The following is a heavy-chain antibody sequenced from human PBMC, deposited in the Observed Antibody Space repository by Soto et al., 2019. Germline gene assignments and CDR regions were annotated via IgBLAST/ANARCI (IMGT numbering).Heavy chain of an antibody. Sequence: EVQLLESGGGLVQPGGSLRLSCAASGFTFSSYGMSWVRQAPGKGLEWVSAMGSGGGTFYADSVKGRFTISRDISKNTLFLQMNSLRADDTAIYYCAKAAGALQGSGDDYWGQGTLVTVSS. D-gene: IGHD3-3*01. CDR1: GFTFSSYG. V-gene: IGHV3-23*01. CDR2: MGSGGGT. CDR3: AKAAGALQGSGDDY. J-gene: IGHJ4*02.